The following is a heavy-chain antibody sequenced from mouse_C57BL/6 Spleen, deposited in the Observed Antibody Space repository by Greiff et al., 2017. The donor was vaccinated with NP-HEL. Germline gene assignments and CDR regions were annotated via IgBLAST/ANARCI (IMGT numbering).Heavy chain of an antibody. CDR2: INPNNGGT. CDR3: AREDYGNYWFAY. V-gene: IGHV1-22*01. D-gene: IGHD2-1*01. Sequence: VQLKESGPELMKPGASVKMSCKASGYTFTDYNMHWVKQSHGKSLEWIGYINPNNGGTSYNQKFKGKATLTVNKSSSTAYMELRSLTSEDSAVYYCAREDYGNYWFAYWGQGTLVTVSA. CDR1: GYTFTDYN. J-gene: IGHJ3*01.